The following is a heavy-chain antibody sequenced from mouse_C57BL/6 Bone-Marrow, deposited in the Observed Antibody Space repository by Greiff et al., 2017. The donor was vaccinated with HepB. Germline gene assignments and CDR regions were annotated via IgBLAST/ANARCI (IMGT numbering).Heavy chain of an antibody. D-gene: IGHD1-1*01. V-gene: IGHV1-81*01. CDR1: GYTFTSYG. J-gene: IGHJ1*03. CDR2: IYPRSGNT. CDR3: ARSTTVWYFDV. Sequence: VQLVESGAELARPGASVKLSCKASGYTFTSYGISWVKQRTGQGLEWIGEIYPRSGNTYYNEKFKGKATLTADKSSSTAYMELRSLTSEDSAVYFCARSTTVWYFDVWGTGTTVTVSS.